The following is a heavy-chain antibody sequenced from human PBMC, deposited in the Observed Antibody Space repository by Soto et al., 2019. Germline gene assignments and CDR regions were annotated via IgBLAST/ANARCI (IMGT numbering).Heavy chain of an antibody. CDR2: IYHSGST. J-gene: IGHJ6*02. D-gene: IGHD4-17*01. Sequence: SETLSLTCAVSGVSIPSSNWWSWVRQPPGKGLEWIGEIYHSGSTNYNPSLKSRVTISVDKSKNQFSLKLSSVTAADTAVYYCARDRGDYGDFGYYYYGMDVWGQGTTVT. V-gene: IGHV4-4*02. CDR1: GVSIPSSNW. CDR3: ARDRGDYGDFGYYYYGMDV.